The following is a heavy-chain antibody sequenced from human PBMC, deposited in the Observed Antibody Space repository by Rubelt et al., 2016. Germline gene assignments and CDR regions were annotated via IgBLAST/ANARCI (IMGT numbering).Heavy chain of an antibody. CDR3: AKGIGVGPTPDGFDI. J-gene: IGHJ3*02. D-gene: IGHD1-26*01. V-gene: IGHV3-23*04. Sequence: EVQLVESGGGLVQPGGSLRLSCAASGFTLSSYWMHWVRQAPGKGLVWVSAISGGVVITYYADSVKDRFTISRANSKNKLYLQINSLRAEDKAVYYCAKGIGVGPTPDGFDIWGRGTTVTVSS. CDR2: ISGGVVIT. CDR1: GFTLSSYW.